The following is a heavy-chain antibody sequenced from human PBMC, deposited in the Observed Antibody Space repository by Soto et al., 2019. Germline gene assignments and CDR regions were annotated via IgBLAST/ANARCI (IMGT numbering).Heavy chain of an antibody. Sequence: SETLSLTCTVSGGSISNYYWGWIRQPPGKGLEWIGYIYYSGSSNSNPSLKSRVTISVDTSKNQFSLKLSSVTAADTAVYYCARHSNEYRKSLDFWGQGTLVTVSS. CDR3: ARHSNEYRKSLDF. CDR1: GGSISNYY. CDR2: IYYSGSS. V-gene: IGHV4-59*08. J-gene: IGHJ4*02. D-gene: IGHD1-1*01.